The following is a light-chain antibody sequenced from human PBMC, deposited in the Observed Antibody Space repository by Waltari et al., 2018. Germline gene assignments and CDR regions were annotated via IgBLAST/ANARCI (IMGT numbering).Light chain of an antibody. Sequence: DIQLTQSPSSLAASVGDRVTITCRASRTASDFLNWYQQKPGSAPNLLIYAASTLQSGVPSRFKGSGSGTDFTLTINSLQPEDFATYYCQQSYNTPWTFGQGTLVQIK. V-gene: IGKV1-39*01. CDR1: RTASDF. CDR2: AAS. J-gene: IGKJ1*01. CDR3: QQSYNTPWT.